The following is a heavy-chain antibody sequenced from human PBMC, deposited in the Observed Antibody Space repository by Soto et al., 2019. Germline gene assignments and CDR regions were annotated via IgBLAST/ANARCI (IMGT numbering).Heavy chain of an antibody. J-gene: IGHJ4*02. D-gene: IGHD3-10*01. Sequence: EVQLVESGGDFVQPGRSLRHSCAASGFPFHGYGMVWVRRVAGKGLEWVSGITSDSGKVGYADSVKGRFTISRDNARNSLYLQMNSLRVEDTAFYYCAKDRGSVLGVISDWGQGTLVTVSS. CDR3: AKDRGSVLGVISD. CDR1: GFPFHGYG. V-gene: IGHV3-9*01. CDR2: ITSDSGKV.